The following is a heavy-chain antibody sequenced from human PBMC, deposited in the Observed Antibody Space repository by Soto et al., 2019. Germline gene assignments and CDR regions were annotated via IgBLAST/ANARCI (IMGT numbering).Heavy chain of an antibody. Sequence: PSETLSLTCTVSGGSISSYYWSWIRQPPGKGLEWIGYIYYSGSTNYNPSLKSRVTISVDTSKNQFSLKLSSVTAADTAVYYCARDQIYCSGGSCFPYFDYWGHGTLVTVSS. CDR1: GGSISSYY. V-gene: IGHV4-59*01. CDR2: IYYSGST. J-gene: IGHJ4*01. D-gene: IGHD2-15*01. CDR3: ARDQIYCSGGSCFPYFDY.